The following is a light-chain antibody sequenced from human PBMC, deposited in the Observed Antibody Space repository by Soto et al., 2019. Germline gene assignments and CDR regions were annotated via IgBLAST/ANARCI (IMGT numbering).Light chain of an antibody. J-gene: IGKJ2*01. Sequence: EIVLTQSPGTLSSSPGERATLSCRASQSVSNNYLAWYQQKPAQAPRLLIFGASIRATGIPDRFSGSGSGTDFTLTISRLEPEDFAVFYCHQYDGAPHTFGQGTKVDIK. CDR1: QSVSNNY. CDR3: HQYDGAPHT. CDR2: GAS. V-gene: IGKV3-20*01.